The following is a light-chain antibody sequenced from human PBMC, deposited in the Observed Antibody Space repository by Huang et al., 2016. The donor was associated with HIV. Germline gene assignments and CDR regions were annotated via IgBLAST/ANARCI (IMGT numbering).Light chain of an antibody. V-gene: IGKV3-15*01. CDR1: QSVNSK. CDR2: GAS. J-gene: IGKJ2*01. CDR3: QQYSKWPPNT. Sequence: EIVMTQSPATLSLSPGERATLSCRASQSVNSKLAWYQQKPGQAPRLLIYGASTRATGVPGRFSGSGSVTEFTLTISSLQSEDVAVYYCQQYSKWPPNTFGQGTKLESK.